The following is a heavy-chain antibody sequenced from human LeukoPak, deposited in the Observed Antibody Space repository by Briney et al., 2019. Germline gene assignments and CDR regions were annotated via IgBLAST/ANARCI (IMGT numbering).Heavy chain of an antibody. CDR1: GFTFSSYD. CDR2: IGTAGDT. J-gene: IGHJ6*02. D-gene: IGHD3-3*02. CDR3: ARGTSIRTMHDFGMDV. V-gene: IGHV3-13*01. Sequence: GGSLRLSCAASGFTFSSYDMHWVRQATGKGLEWVSAIGTAGDTYYPGSVKGRFTISRENAKNSLYLRMNSLRAGDTAVYYCARGTSIRTMHDFGMDVWGQGTTVTVSS.